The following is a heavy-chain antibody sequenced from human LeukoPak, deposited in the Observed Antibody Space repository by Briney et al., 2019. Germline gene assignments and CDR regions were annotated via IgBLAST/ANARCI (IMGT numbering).Heavy chain of an antibody. CDR1: GYRFTSYY. V-gene: IGHV5-51*01. D-gene: IGHD3-22*01. J-gene: IGHJ4*02. Sequence: GESLKISCKASGYRFTSYYIGWVRQMPGKGLEWMGIIYPGDSDTRYSPSFQGQVTISADKSITTAYLQWSSLKASDTAMYYCARDSSGYYYFDYWGQGTLVTVSS. CDR2: IYPGDSDT. CDR3: ARDSSGYYYFDY.